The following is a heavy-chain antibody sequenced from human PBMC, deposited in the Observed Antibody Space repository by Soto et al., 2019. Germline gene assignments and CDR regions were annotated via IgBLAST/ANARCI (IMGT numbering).Heavy chain of an antibody. J-gene: IGHJ5*02. D-gene: IGHD2-15*01. CDR1: GFTFSSYA. V-gene: IGHV3-64D*06. CDR2: ISSNGGST. CDR3: VRVIYCSGGSCYSGPYNWFDP. Sequence: PGGSLRLSCSASGFTFSSYAMHWVRQAPGKGLEYVSAISSNGGSTYYADSVKGRFTISRDNSKNTLYLQMSSLRAEDTAVYYCVRVIYCSGGSCYSGPYNWFDPWGQGTLVTVSS.